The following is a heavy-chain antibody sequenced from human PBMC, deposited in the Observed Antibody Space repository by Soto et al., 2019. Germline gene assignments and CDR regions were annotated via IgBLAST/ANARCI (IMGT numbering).Heavy chain of an antibody. J-gene: IGHJ4*02. V-gene: IGHV3-33*01. CDR1: GFTISSYG. CDR2: IWYDGSNK. D-gene: IGHD3-10*01. Sequence: GGSLILARGASGFTISSYGMHRVRQAPGKGLEWVAVIWYDGSNKYYADSVKGRFTISRDNSKNTLYLQMNSLRAEDTAVYYCARDYGGVSGLLWFGEFDYWGQGTLVTVSS. CDR3: ARDYGGVSGLLWFGEFDY.